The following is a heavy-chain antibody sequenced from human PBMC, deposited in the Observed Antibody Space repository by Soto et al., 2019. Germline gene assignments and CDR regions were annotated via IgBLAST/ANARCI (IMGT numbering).Heavy chain of an antibody. CDR1: GGSISSGGYY. Sequence: SETLSLTCTVSGGSISSGGYYWSWIRQHPGKGLEWIGYIYYSGSTYYNPSLKSRVTISVDTSKNQFSLKLSSVTAADTAVYYCARGWYSYGSDYWGQGTLVTVSS. J-gene: IGHJ4*02. CDR3: ARGWYSYGSDY. D-gene: IGHD5-18*01. CDR2: IYYSGST. V-gene: IGHV4-31*03.